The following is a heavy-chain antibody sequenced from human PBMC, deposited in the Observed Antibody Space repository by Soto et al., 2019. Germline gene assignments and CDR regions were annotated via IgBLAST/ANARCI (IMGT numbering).Heavy chain of an antibody. CDR3: ARSVCSGGSCYVSY. V-gene: IGHV1-69*02. D-gene: IGHD2-15*01. CDR1: GGTFSSYT. J-gene: IGHJ4*02. Sequence: SVKVSCKASGGTFSSYTISRARQAPGQGLEWMGRIIPILGIANYAQKFQGRVTITADKSTSTAYMELSSLRSEDTAVYYCARSVCSGGSCYVSYWGQGTLDTVSS. CDR2: IIPILGIA.